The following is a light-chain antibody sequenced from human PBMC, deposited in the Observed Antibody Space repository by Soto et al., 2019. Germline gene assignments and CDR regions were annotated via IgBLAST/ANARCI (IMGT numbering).Light chain of an antibody. CDR2: DAS. CDR1: QSVSSY. CDR3: QQRSNWPPGGLT. Sequence: EIVLTQSPATLSLSPRERATLSCRASQSVSSYLAWYQQKPGQAPRLLIYDASNRATGIPARFSGSGSGTDFTLTISSLEPEDFAVYYCQQRSNWPPGGLTFGGGTKVDIK. V-gene: IGKV3-11*01. J-gene: IGKJ4*01.